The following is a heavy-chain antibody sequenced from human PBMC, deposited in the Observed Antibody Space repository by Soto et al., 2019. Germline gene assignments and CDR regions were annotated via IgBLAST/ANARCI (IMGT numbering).Heavy chain of an antibody. Sequence: ASVKVSCKASGYTFTSYYMHWVRQAPGQGLEWMGIINPSGGNTNYAQKFQERVTITRDMSTSTAYMELSSLRSEDTAVYYCAADLYTDTAMVYYYYYGMDVWGQGTTVTVSS. J-gene: IGHJ6*02. CDR2: INPSGGNT. V-gene: IGHV1-46*01. CDR3: AADLYTDTAMVYYYYYGMDV. D-gene: IGHD5-18*01. CDR1: GYTFTSYY.